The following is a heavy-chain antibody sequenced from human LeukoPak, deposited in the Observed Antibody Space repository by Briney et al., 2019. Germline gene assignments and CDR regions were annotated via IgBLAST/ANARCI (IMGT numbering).Heavy chain of an antibody. Sequence: TPSETLSLTCTVSGGSISTYYWSWIRQPPGKGLEWIGYIYYRVTSDYNPSLKSRVTMSVDMSTRQISLKLSSVTAADTAVYYCARAVGGDGSGSLWGPGTLVTVSS. J-gene: IGHJ4*02. V-gene: IGHV4-59*01. CDR3: ARAVGGDGSGSL. D-gene: IGHD3-10*01. CDR2: IYYRVTS. CDR1: GGSISTYY.